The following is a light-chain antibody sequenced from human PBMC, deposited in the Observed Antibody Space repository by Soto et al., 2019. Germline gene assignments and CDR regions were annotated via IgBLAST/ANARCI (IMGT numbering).Light chain of an antibody. CDR3: QQYNRYSGT. V-gene: IGKV1-5*03. CDR2: AAS. Sequence: DIQMTQSPSTLPASVGDRVTISCRASQNIDTYLAWYQQAPGRAPKLLIFAASTLETGVPSRFSGSGSGTEFTLTISSLRPDDFATYYCQQYNRYSGTFGQGTKVEI. CDR1: QNIDTY. J-gene: IGKJ1*01.